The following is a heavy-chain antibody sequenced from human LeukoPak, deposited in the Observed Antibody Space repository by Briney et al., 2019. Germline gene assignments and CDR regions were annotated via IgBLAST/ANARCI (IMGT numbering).Heavy chain of an antibody. J-gene: IGHJ4*02. V-gene: IGHV3-15*01. Sequence: NPGGSLRLSCAASGFTVSSNYMSWVRQAPGMGLEWVGRIKSKTDDGTTDYAAPVKGRFTISRDDSKNTLYLQMNSLKTEDTAVYYCTTDVCGGDCYMFDYWGQGTLVTVSS. CDR1: GFTVSSNY. D-gene: IGHD2-21*02. CDR3: TTDVCGGDCYMFDY. CDR2: IKSKTDDGTT.